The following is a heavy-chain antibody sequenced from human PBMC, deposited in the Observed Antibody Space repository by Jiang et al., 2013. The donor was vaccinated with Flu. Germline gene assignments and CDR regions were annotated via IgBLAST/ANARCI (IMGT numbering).Heavy chain of an antibody. CDR3: AHSPAVTTWGWFDP. J-gene: IGHJ5*02. D-gene: IGHD4-17*01. V-gene: IGHV2-5*01. CDR1: GFSLSTSGVG. Sequence: TLTCTFSGFSLSTSGVGVGWIRQPPGKALEWLALIYWNDDKRYSPSLKSRLTITKDTSKNQVVLTMTNMDPVDTATYYCAHSPAVTTWGWFDPWGQGTLVTVSS. CDR2: IYWNDDK.